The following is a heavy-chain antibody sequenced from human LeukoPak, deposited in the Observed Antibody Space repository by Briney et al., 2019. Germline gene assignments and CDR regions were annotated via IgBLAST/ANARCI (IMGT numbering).Heavy chain of an antibody. V-gene: IGHV4-4*07. CDR3: ATERDRFYMDV. CDR2: ISISEST. Sequence: SETLSVTCTVSGGFISSYYWSWIRQPAGKGLEWIGRISISESTNYNPSLKSRVTILVDKSKNQFSLNLTSVTAADTAVYYCATERDRFYMDVWGKGTTVTVSS. CDR1: GGFISSYY. D-gene: IGHD3-3*01. J-gene: IGHJ6*03.